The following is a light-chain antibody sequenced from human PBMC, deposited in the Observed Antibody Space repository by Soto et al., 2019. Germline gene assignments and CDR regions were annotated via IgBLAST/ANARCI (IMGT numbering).Light chain of an antibody. CDR2: EGS. V-gene: IGLV2-23*01. J-gene: IGLJ2*01. Sequence: QSVLTQPASVSGSPGQSITISCTGTSSDVGSYNLVSWYQQHPGKAPKLMIYEGSKRPSGVSNRFSGSKSGNTASLTISGLQAEDEADYYCCSHAGSSTVVFGGGTQLTVL. CDR3: CSHAGSSTVV. CDR1: SSDVGSYNL.